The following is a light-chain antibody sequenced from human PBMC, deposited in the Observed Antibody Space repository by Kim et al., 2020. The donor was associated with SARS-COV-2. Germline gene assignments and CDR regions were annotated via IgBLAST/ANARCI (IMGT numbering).Light chain of an antibody. CDR3: QQYRDYPYT. Sequence: DIQVTQSPSTLSASVGDNVTITCRANQNILTWLAWYQQKPGKAPKFLVHKASTLENGVPSRFNGSGSGTDFTLNITNLQPDDVATYFCQQYRDYPYTFGQATKLEI. V-gene: IGKV1-5*03. J-gene: IGKJ2*01. CDR1: QNILTW. CDR2: KAS.